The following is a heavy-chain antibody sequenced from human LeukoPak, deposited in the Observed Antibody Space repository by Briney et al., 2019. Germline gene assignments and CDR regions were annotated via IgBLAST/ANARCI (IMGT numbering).Heavy chain of an antibody. D-gene: IGHD4-23*01. CDR3: ARAIRWPSDY. V-gene: IGHV3-64*01. Sequence: PGGSLRLSCAASGFTFSSYGMVWVRQAPGKGLEYVSGISSNGGTTYYGNSVKGRFTISSDNSKDTLHLQMGSLRTEDMAVYYCARAIRWPSDYWGQGTLVTVAS. CDR1: GFTFSSYG. CDR2: ISSNGGTT. J-gene: IGHJ4*02.